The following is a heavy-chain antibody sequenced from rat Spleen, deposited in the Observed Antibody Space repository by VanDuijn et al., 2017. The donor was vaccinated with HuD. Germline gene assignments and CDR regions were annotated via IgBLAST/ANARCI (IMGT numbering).Heavy chain of an antibody. Sequence: DVQLQESGPDLVKPSQSLSLTCSVTDYSITSNYWDWIRKFPGNKMEWIGHISYSGSTSYNPSLKSRISITRDTSKNQFFLQVNSVTTEDTATYYCARDNNYKAYWGQGVMVTVSS. CDR1: DYSITSNY. CDR3: ARDNNYKAY. D-gene: IGHD1-10*01. J-gene: IGHJ2*01. CDR2: ISYSGST. V-gene: IGHV3-1*01.